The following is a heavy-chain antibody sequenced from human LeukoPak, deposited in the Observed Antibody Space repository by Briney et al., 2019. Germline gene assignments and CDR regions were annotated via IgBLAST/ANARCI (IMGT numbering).Heavy chain of an antibody. CDR2: ISTYNGNT. V-gene: IGHV1-18*01. D-gene: IGHD5-24*01. CDR1: GFTFTSHG. Sequence: WASVKVSCKASGFTFTSHGSSWVRQAPGQGLEWMGWISTYNGNTNYAQKVQGRVTMTTDTSTSTAYMELRSLRSDDTAVYYCARDDGYNSLPTFDYWGQGTLVTVSS. J-gene: IGHJ4*02. CDR3: ARDDGYNSLPTFDY.